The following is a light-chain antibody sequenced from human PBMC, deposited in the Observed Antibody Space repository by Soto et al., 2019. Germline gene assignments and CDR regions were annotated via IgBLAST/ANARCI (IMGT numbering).Light chain of an antibody. CDR2: LNSDGSH. CDR1: SGHISYA. V-gene: IGLV4-69*01. CDR3: QTWGTGIQV. J-gene: IGLJ3*02. Sequence: QLVLTQSPSASASLGASVKLTCTLSSGHISYAIAWHQQQPEKGPRYLMKLNSDGSHSKGDGIPDRFSGSSSGAERYLTISSLQAEDEAAYYCQTWGTGIQVFGGGTKLTVL.